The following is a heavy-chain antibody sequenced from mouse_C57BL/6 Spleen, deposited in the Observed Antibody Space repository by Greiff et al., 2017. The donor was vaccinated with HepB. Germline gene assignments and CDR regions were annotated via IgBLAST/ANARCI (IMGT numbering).Heavy chain of an antibody. CDR1: GYTFTSYW. Sequence: QVQLQQPGAELVRPGSSVKLSCKASGYTFTSYWMHWVKQRPIQGLEWIGNIDPSDSETHYNQKFKDKATLTVDKSSSTAYMQRSSLTSEDSAVYYCACYGSSYDWYFDVWGTGTTVTVSS. CDR3: ACYGSSYDWYFDV. V-gene: IGHV1-52*01. CDR2: IDPSDSET. D-gene: IGHD1-1*01. J-gene: IGHJ1*03.